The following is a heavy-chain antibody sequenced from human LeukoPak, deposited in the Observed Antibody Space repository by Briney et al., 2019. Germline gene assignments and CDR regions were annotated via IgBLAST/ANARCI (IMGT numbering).Heavy chain of an antibody. Sequence: SETLSLTCTVSGGSIRSYYWSWIRQPPGKGLEWIGYIYYSGSTNYNPSLKSRVTISVDTSKNQFSLKLSSVTAADTAVYYCARERTFGDGFDYWGQGTLVTVSS. CDR1: GGSIRSYY. J-gene: IGHJ4*02. V-gene: IGHV4-59*01. CDR2: IYYSGST. CDR3: ARERTFGDGFDY. D-gene: IGHD3-3*01.